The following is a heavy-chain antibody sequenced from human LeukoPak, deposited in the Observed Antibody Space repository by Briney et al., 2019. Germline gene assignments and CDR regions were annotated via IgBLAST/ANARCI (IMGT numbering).Heavy chain of an antibody. CDR3: ARDRRQWPPLGYYYGMDV. V-gene: IGHV3-48*01. Sequence: GGSLRLSCAASGFTFSSYSMNWVRPAPGKGLEWGSYISSSSSTIYYAVSVQGRFTIYRDNAKNSLYLQMNSLRAEDTAVYYCARDRRQWPPLGYYYGMDVWGQGTTVTVSS. D-gene: IGHD6-19*01. CDR2: ISSSSSTI. J-gene: IGHJ6*02. CDR1: GFTFSSYS.